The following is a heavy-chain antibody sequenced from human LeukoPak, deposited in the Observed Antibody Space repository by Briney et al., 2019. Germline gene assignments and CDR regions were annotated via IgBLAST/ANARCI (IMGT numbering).Heavy chain of an antibody. Sequence: ASVKVSCKASGYTFTTYEINWVRQATGQGLEWMGWMNPNSGNTGYAQKFQGRVTITRNTSISTAYMELSSLRSEDTAVYYCAKDAVVVVAATQVGAFDIWGQGTMVTVSS. V-gene: IGHV1-8*03. J-gene: IGHJ3*02. CDR3: AKDAVVVVAATQVGAFDI. D-gene: IGHD2-15*01. CDR1: GYTFTTYE. CDR2: MNPNSGNT.